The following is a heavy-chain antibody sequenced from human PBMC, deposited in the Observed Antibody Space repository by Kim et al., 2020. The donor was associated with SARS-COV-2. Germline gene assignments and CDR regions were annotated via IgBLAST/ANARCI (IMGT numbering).Heavy chain of an antibody. J-gene: IGHJ4*02. CDR3: ARREYSSSYFDY. Sequence: SETLSLTCTVSGGSISSYYWSWIRQPPGKGLEWIGYIYYSGSTNYNPSLKSRVTISVDTSKNQFSLKLSSVTAADTAVYYCARREYSSSYFDYWGQGTLV. D-gene: IGHD6-6*01. V-gene: IGHV4-59*01. CDR2: IYYSGST. CDR1: GGSISSYY.